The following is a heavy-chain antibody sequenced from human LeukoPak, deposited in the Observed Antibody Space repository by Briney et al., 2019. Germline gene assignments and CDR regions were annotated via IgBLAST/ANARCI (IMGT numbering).Heavy chain of an antibody. V-gene: IGHV3-53*04. CDR2: IYSGGST. Sequence: GGSLRLSCAASGFTVSSNYMRWARQDPGKGLEWVSVIYSGGSTYYEDSVTGRFTISRHNSKNTLYLQINSLRAEDTAVYYCASSGRWLQFSFDYWGQGTLVTVSS. D-gene: IGHD5-24*01. CDR1: GFTVSSNY. CDR3: ASSGRWLQFSFDY. J-gene: IGHJ4*02.